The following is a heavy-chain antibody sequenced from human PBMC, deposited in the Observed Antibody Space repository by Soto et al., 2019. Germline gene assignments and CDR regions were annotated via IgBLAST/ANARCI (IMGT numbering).Heavy chain of an antibody. CDR2: INPNNGVT. J-gene: IGHJ4*02. CDR3: AAAAIPVAGRHPDF. CDR1: GYTFTNND. V-gene: IGHV1-2*02. D-gene: IGHD6-19*01. Sequence: ASVKVSCKASGYTFTNNDVSWVRQATGQGLEWMGWINPNNGVTTYAKNFQGRVTMTRDSSISTAYMELSSLRSDDTAVYFCAAAAIPVAGRHPDFWGQGTVVTVSS.